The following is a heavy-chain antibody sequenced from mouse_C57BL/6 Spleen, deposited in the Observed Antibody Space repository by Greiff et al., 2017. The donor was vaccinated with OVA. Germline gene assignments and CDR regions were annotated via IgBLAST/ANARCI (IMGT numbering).Heavy chain of an antibody. J-gene: IGHJ4*01. Sequence: EVQLQESGPELVKPGASVKIPCKASGYTFTDYNMDWVKQSHGKSLEWIGDINPNNGGTIYNQKFKGKATLTVDKSSSTAYMELRSLTSEDTAVYYCARGHYGSNHYYAMDYWGQGTSVTVSS. V-gene: IGHV1-18*01. CDR1: GYTFTDYN. CDR3: ARGHYGSNHYYAMDY. CDR2: INPNNGGT. D-gene: IGHD1-1*01.